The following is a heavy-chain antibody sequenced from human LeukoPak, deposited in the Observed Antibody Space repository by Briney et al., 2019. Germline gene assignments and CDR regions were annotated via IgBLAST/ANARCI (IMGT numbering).Heavy chain of an antibody. D-gene: IGHD2-2*01. CDR3: ARGLIVVVPAAEHPDAFDI. J-gene: IGHJ3*02. V-gene: IGHV4-39*07. CDR1: GVSISSSSYS. Sequence: PSETLSLTCSVSGVSISSSSYSWGWIRQPPGKGLDWIGCIYYSGNTYYNPSLKSRVTISVDTSKNQFSLKLSSVTAADTAVYYCARGLIVVVPAAEHPDAFDIWGQGTMVTVSS. CDR2: IYYSGNT.